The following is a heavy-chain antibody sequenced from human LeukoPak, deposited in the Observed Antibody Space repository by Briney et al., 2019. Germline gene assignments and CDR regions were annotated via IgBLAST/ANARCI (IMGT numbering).Heavy chain of an antibody. V-gene: IGHV1-46*01. D-gene: IGHD2-8*02. J-gene: IGHJ4*02. CDR2: INPTGTSI. CDR3: AREESGGYFDY. CDR1: GFPFTNYY. Sequence: ASVKVSCKASGFPFTNYYMHWVRQAPGQGLEWVGLINPTGTSINYAQKFRGRVTMTRDTSTTTVYMELSSLRSEDTAVYYCAREESGGYFDYWGQGTLVTVSS.